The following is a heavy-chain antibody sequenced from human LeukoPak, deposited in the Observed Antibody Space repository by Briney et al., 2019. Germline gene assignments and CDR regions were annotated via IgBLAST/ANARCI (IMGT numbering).Heavy chain of an antibody. CDR1: GYSFTSYW. J-gene: IGHJ4*02. D-gene: IGHD5-12*01. Sequence: GEPLKFSCKGSGYSFTSYWIAWLGQLPGKGLKWMGIIYPGDSDTRYSTSFQGQVTISADKSISTAYLQWSSLKASDTAMYYCARPRVVATRSYYFDYWGQGTLVTVSS. CDR3: ARPRVVATRSYYFDY. CDR2: IYPGDSDT. V-gene: IGHV5-51*01.